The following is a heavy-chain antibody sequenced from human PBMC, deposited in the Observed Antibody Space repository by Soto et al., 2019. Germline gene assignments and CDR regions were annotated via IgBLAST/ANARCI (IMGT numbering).Heavy chain of an antibody. CDR1: GGSISSNHYC. V-gene: IGHV4-30-4*01. D-gene: IGHD7-27*01. CDR2: IYNGGTI. Sequence: QVQLQESGPGLVKPSQTLSLTCTVSGGSISSNHYCWSWIRQSPDRGLEWIGHIYNGGTIYNNPSITSRNTISLDTPRTQFYLALHAVNAADPAVYYCVRGPSGDKVDSWGQGIVVTVSS. J-gene: IGHJ4*02. CDR3: VRGPSGDKVDS.